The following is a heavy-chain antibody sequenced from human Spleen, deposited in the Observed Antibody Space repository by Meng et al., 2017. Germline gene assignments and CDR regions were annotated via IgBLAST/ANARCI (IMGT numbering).Heavy chain of an antibody. Sequence: QVQLQEPGPGLVKPSGTLSLTCVVSGGSISSTKWWNWVRQTAGKGLEWIGEIYHSGTTNYNPSLKSRVTMSVDESKNQFSLKLTSVTAADTAVYYCASYNSGWPQFDSWGQGTLVTVSS. CDR1: GGSISSTKW. D-gene: IGHD6-19*01. V-gene: IGHV4-4*02. CDR3: ASYNSGWPQFDS. CDR2: IYHSGTT. J-gene: IGHJ4*02.